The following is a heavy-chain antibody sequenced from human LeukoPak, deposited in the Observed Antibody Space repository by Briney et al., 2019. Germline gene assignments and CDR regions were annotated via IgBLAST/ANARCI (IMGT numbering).Heavy chain of an antibody. CDR1: GFIFSSYS. Sequence: PGGSLRLSCAASGFIFSSYSMNWVRQAPGKGLEWVSSINSSSGYIYYADSVKGRFTISRDNAKNSLYLQMNSLRAEDTAVYYCARDSVSGDPGYWGQGTLVTVSS. CDR2: INSSSGYI. V-gene: IGHV3-21*01. CDR3: ARDSVSGDPGY. J-gene: IGHJ4*02. D-gene: IGHD7-27*01.